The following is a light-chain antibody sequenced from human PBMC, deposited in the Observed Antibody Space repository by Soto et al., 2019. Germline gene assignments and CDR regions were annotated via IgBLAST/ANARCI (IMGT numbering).Light chain of an antibody. CDR2: AAS. CDR3: QQSYSTPLNWT. V-gene: IGKV1-39*01. Sequence: DIQMTQSPSSLSASVGDRVTITCRASQSISSYLNRYQQKPGKAPKLLIYAASSLQSGVPSRFSGSGSGTDFTLTISSLQPEDFATYYCQQSYSTPLNWTFGQGTKVEIK. J-gene: IGKJ1*01. CDR1: QSISSY.